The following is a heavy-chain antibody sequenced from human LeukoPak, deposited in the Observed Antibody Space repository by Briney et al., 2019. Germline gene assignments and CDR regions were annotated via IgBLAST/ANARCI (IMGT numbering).Heavy chain of an antibody. CDR2: ISGSGDDT. J-gene: IGHJ4*02. CDR3: ANDPLNTVMVSPTFDY. Sequence: GGSLRLSCVVSGFPFSSYAMSWVRQAPGKGLEGVSGISGSGDDTYYAASVKGRFTVSRDTSKNTLYLQMNSLRAEDTAVYYCANDPLNTVMVSPTFDYWGQGTLVTVSS. CDR1: GFPFSSYA. V-gene: IGHV3-23*01. D-gene: IGHD5-18*01.